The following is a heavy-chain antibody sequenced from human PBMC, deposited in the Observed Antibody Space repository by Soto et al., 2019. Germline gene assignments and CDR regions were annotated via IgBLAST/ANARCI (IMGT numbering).Heavy chain of an antibody. D-gene: IGHD4-17*01. J-gene: IGHJ4*02. CDR2: IIPIFGTP. Sequence: QVQLVQSGAEVKKPGSSVKVSCKASGGTFSSYAISWVRQAPGQGLEWMGGIIPIFGTPNYAQKFQGRVTITADISTSTAYMERSSLRSEDTAVYYCARDPDYGGNSGLGLVAYWGQGTRVPVSS. CDR1: GGTFSSYA. CDR3: ARDPDYGGNSGLGLVAY. V-gene: IGHV1-69*06.